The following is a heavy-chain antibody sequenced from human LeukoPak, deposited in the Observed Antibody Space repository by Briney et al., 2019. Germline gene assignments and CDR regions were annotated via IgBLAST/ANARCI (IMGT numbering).Heavy chain of an antibody. CDR3: ARAGPNLPKDRAGATNNIVVVPAAGSRFDY. V-gene: IGHV1-24*01. J-gene: IGHJ4*02. D-gene: IGHD2-2*01. CDR2: FETEDGEP. Sequence: GASVKVSCKVSGYSLSEISVHWIRQVPGRGLEWMGSFETEDGEPLYAQKVQGRVTMTEDTSTDTAYMELSSLRSEDTAVYYCARAGPNLPKDRAGATNNIVVVPAAGSRFDYWGQGTLVNVSS. CDR1: GYSLSEIS.